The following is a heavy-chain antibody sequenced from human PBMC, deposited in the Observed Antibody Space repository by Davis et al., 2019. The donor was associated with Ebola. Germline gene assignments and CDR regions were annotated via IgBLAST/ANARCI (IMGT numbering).Heavy chain of an antibody. D-gene: IGHD3-22*01. Sequence: PSETLSLTCAVSGVSISSGGYSWSWIRQPPGKGLEWIGYMYRSGSIHYNPSLKSRVTISVDRSKNQFSLNLSSVTAADTAVYYCARDLDYFGSSGYRVSYFDFWGQGTLVTVSS. CDR3: ARDLDYFGSSGYRVSYFDF. CDR2: MYRSGSI. J-gene: IGHJ4*02. V-gene: IGHV4-30-2*01. CDR1: GVSISSGGYS.